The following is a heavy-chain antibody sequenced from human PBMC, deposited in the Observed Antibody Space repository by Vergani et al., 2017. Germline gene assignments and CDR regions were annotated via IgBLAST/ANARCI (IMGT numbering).Heavy chain of an antibody. V-gene: IGHV4-4*09. D-gene: IGHD6-13*01. CDR1: GVSVTDNN. CDR3: AADTHSWQRADR. J-gene: IGHJ5*02. Sequence: QAQLQESGPGLVKPSETLSLTCHVFGVSVTDNNCNWIRKAPGTGLEWIGSLSTTGGATHASTNPSLKSQVSMSVDTSKSQFSLRMTSVTAAYSAIEYFAADTHSWQRADRWVQG. CDR2: LSTTGGA.